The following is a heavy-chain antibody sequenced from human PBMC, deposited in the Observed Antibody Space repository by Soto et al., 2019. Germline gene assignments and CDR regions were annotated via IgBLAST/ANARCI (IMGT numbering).Heavy chain of an antibody. J-gene: IGHJ4*02. Sequence: PGGSLRLSCAASGFTFSSYGMHWVRQAPGKGLEWVAVIWYDGSNKYYADSVMGRFTISRDNSKNTLYLQMNSLRAEDTAVYYCARGNVQLWFDYWGQGTLVTVSS. CDR1: GFTFSSYG. V-gene: IGHV3-33*01. CDR3: ARGNVQLWFDY. D-gene: IGHD5-18*01. CDR2: IWYDGSNK.